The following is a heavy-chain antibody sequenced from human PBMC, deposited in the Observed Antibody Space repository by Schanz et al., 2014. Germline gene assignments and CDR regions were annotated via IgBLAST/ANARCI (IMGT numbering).Heavy chain of an antibody. CDR3: AKEDRNHNSDYVY. J-gene: IGHJ4*02. D-gene: IGHD3-22*01. Sequence: QVQLVQSGGGVVQPGGSLRLSCAASGFTFTSYSMHWVRQAPGRGLERVAFIRYDGSSKYYADSVRGRFTISRDDSKNTLYLQMNSLRPEDTAVYYCAKEDRNHNSDYVYWGQGTLVTVSS. CDR1: GFTFTSYS. CDR2: IRYDGSSK. V-gene: IGHV3-30*02.